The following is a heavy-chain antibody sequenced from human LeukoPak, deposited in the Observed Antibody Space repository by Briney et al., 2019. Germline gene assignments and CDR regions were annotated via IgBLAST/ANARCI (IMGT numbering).Heavy chain of an antibody. CDR3: VKVYGYCSGISCSRQPLPLGY. CDR1: GGTFSSYA. CDR2: IIPIFGTA. Sequence: GASVKVSCTASGGTFSSYAISWVRQAPGQGLEWMGGIIPIFGTANYAQKFQGRVTITTDESTSTAYMELSSLTSDDTAIYYCVKVYGYCSGISCSRQPLPLGYWGQGTLVTVSS. D-gene: IGHD2-2*03. J-gene: IGHJ4*02. V-gene: IGHV1-69*05.